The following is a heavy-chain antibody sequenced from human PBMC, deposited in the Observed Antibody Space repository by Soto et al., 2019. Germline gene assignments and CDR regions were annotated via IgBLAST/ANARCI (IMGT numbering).Heavy chain of an antibody. J-gene: IGHJ4*02. CDR2: ISYDAIHK. CDR3: ARGVEWFGELSI. D-gene: IGHD3-10*01. CDR1: GFTFSSYP. Sequence: QVQLVESGGGVVQPGRSLRLSCAASGFTFSSYPMHWVRQAPGKGLEWVAVISYDAIHKFYTDSVKGRFTISRDNSKNTLYLQMNSLGGDDTAFYYCARGVEWFGELSIWGQGTLVTVSS. V-gene: IGHV3-30-3*01.